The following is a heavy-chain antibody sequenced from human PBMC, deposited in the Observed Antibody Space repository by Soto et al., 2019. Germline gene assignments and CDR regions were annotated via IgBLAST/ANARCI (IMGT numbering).Heavy chain of an antibody. CDR2: TSSNGGTK. V-gene: IGHV3-30-3*01. CDR1: GFTFSRYS. D-gene: IGHD2-21*01. J-gene: IGHJ4*02. CDR3: AREVVLTEWYFDN. Sequence: QLQLMESGGGVVQPGGSLRLSSATSGFTFSRYSMHWFRQAPGKGLEWVAVTSSNGGTKFYADSVKGPFTVSRDNSKNTLYLQMNSLRPQDTAVYYCAREVVLTEWYFDNWGQGILVTVSS.